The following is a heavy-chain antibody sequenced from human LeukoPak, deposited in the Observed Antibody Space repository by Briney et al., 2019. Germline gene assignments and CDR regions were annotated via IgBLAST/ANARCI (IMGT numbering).Heavy chain of an antibody. Sequence: PGGSLRLSCAASGFTFSSYSMNWVRQAPGKGLEWVSSISSSSSYIYYADSVKGRFTISRDNAKNSLYLQMNSPRAEDTAVYYCARDGPYCSSTSCYAAWFDPWGQGTLVTVSS. CDR1: GFTFSSYS. CDR2: ISSSSSYI. J-gene: IGHJ5*02. CDR3: ARDGPYCSSTSCYAAWFDP. V-gene: IGHV3-21*01. D-gene: IGHD2-2*01.